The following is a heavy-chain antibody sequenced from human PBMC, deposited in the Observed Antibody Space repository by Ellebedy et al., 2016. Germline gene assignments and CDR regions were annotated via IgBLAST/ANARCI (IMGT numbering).Heavy chain of an antibody. CDR2: ISGSGSSK. Sequence: GESLKISCAASGFTFGSYDMTWVRQAPGKGLEWVSVISGSGSSKYYADSVKGRFTISRDNSQKTLFLQMNSLRAEDTAVYYCAKDRPGTVCDYWGQGTLVTVSS. J-gene: IGHJ4*02. V-gene: IGHV3-23*01. CDR1: GFTFGSYD. CDR3: AKDRPGTVCDY. D-gene: IGHD6-13*01.